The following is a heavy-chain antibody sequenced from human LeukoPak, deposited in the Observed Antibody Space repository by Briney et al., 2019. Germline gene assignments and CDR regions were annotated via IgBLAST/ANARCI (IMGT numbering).Heavy chain of an antibody. J-gene: IGHJ4*02. D-gene: IGHD6-19*01. V-gene: IGHV4-59*01. Sequence: SETLSLTCTVSGGSFSSYYWTWIRQPPGKGLEWIAYIDYSGNTNYSPSLKSRVTISVDTSRNQYSLKLSSVTAADTAVYYCARVGSWYYFDYWGQGTPVTVSS. CDR2: IDYSGNT. CDR1: GGSFSSYY. CDR3: ARVGSWYYFDY.